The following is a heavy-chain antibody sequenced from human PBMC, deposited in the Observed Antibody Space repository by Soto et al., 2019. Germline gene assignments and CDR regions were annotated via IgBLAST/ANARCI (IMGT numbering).Heavy chain of an antibody. CDR3: VIAADHYYYYGMDV. D-gene: IGHD6-13*01. J-gene: IGHJ6*02. CDR1: GGTFSSYA. CDR2: IIPIFGTA. V-gene: IGHV1-69*13. Sequence: SVKVSCKASGGTFSSYAISWVRQAPVQGLEWMGGIIPIFGTANYAQKFQGRVTITADESTSTAYMELSSLRSEDTAVYYCVIAADHYYYYGMDVWGQGTTVTVS.